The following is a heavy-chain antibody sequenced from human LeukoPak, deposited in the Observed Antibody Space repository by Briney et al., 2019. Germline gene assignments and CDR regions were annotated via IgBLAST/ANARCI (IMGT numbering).Heavy chain of an antibody. CDR1: GGSISSSSYY. J-gene: IGHJ3*02. CDR3: ATLTGGDDAFDI. CDR2: IYYSGST. D-gene: IGHD4-23*01. Sequence: PSETLSLTCTVSGGSISSSSYYWGWIRQPPGKGLEWIGSIYYSGSTYYNPSLKSRVTISVDTSKNQFSLKLSSVTAADTAVYYYATLTGGDDAFDIWGQGTMVTVSS. V-gene: IGHV4-39*07.